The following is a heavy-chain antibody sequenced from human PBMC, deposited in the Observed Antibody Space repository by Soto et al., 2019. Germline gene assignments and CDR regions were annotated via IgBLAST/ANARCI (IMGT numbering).Heavy chain of an antibody. CDR1: GFTLSSHS. CDR2: ISAESKYI. D-gene: IGHD3-10*01. Sequence: PGGSLRLSCAASGFTLSSHSMNWFPQAPGKGLEWGSSISAESKYIVCADSVKGRFTTSRDNAKNSLYLQMNSLRAEDTAVYFCAKDQVYYGSGSQHPRGANDYWGPGTLVTVSS. CDR3: AKDQVYYGSGSQHPRGANDY. V-gene: IGHV3-21*01. J-gene: IGHJ4*02.